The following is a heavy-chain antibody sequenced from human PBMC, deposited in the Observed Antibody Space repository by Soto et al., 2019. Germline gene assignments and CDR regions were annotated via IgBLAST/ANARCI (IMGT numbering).Heavy chain of an antibody. J-gene: IGHJ5*02. V-gene: IGHV3-74*01. CDR1: GFTLGSHR. CDR2: IDTDGGGT. Sequence: DVQLVESGGGLVQPGGSLRVSCAASGFTLGSHRIHWVRQPPGKGLEWVSRIDTDGGGTSYADSVKGRFTISTDNAKNTVYLQMHGLRAEDTAVYYCATVFDLWGQGPVVTVSS. CDR3: ATVFDL.